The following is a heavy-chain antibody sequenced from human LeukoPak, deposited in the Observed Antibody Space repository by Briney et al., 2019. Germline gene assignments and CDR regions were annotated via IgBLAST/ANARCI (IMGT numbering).Heavy chain of an antibody. D-gene: IGHD6-13*01. V-gene: IGHV1-24*01. Sequence: ASVKVSCKLSGDTLTELSMHWVRQSPGKGLEWMGGFVPEDGETIYVQKFQGRVTMTEDTSTDTAYMELSSLRSDDTAVYYCARDTRIAAAGTRRYNWFDPWGQGTLVTVSS. CDR2: FVPEDGET. CDR3: ARDTRIAAAGTRRYNWFDP. J-gene: IGHJ5*02. CDR1: GDTLTELS.